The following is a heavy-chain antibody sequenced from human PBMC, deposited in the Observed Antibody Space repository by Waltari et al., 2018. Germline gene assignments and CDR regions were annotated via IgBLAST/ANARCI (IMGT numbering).Heavy chain of an antibody. D-gene: IGHD5-18*01. Sequence: QVQLQESGPGLVKPSETLSLTCTVSGGSISSYYWSWLRQPPGKGLEWIGYIYYSGSTNYNPSLKSRVTISVDTSKNQFSLKLSSVTAADTAVYYCARAGYSYGYYYYYGMDVWGQGTTVTVSS. CDR2: IYYSGST. CDR3: ARAGYSYGYYYYYGMDV. J-gene: IGHJ6*02. V-gene: IGHV4-59*01. CDR1: GGSISSYY.